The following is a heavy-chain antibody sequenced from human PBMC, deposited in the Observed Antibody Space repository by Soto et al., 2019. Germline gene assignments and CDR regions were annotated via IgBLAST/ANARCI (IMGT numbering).Heavy chain of an antibody. D-gene: IGHD3-9*01. V-gene: IGHV5-51*01. J-gene: IGHJ4*02. CDR3: ARHHYEILTCYFPYYFDY. Sequence: GESLKISCKGSGYSFTSYWIGWVRQMPGKGLEWMGIIYPGDSDTRYSPSFQGQVTISADKSISTAYLQWSSLKASDTAMYYCARHHYEILTCYFPYYFDYWGQGTLVTVSS. CDR2: IYPGDSDT. CDR1: GYSFTSYW.